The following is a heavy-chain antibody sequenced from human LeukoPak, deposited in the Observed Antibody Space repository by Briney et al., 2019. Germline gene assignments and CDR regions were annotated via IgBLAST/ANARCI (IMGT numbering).Heavy chain of an antibody. CDR3: GSFSYEGSNHGT. CDR1: GFSFSRYW. Sequence: GGSLRLSCAASGFSFSRYWMHWVRQAPGKGLVWISRIKSDGSITNYADSVRGRFTVSRDNAKNTLYLQRNSLRADDTAVYHCGSFSYEGSNHGTWGRETSVTVSS. V-gene: IGHV3-74*01. J-gene: IGHJ6*02. D-gene: IGHD5-12*01. CDR2: IKSDGSIT.